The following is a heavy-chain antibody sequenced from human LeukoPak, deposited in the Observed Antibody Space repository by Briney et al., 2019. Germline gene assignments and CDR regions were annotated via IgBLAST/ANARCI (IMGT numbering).Heavy chain of an antibody. V-gene: IGHV3-30*03. CDR2: ISYDGSHK. CDR1: GITFRSYG. CDR3: ARDLELVYYDSSGYDY. Sequence: SGRSLRLSCAASGITFRSYGVHWVRQATGKGLEWVAVISYDGSHKYYADSVKGRFSISRDNSKNTLYLQMNSLRADDTAVYYCARDLELVYYDSSGYDYWGQGTLVIVSS. J-gene: IGHJ4*02. D-gene: IGHD3-22*01.